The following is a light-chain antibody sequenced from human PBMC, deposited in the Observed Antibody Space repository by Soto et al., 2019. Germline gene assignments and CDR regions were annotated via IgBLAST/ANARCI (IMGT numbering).Light chain of an antibody. CDR1: RPSIGSNH. CDR3: AAWDDSLNGWV. CDR2: SNN. V-gene: IGLV1-44*01. J-gene: IGLJ3*02. Sequence: QLVLTQPPSASGTPGQRVTISCSGSRPSIGSNHVYWYQQLPGTAPKLLIYSNNQRPSGVPDRFSGSKSGTSASLAISGLQSEDEADYYCAAWDDSLNGWVFGGGTKLTVL.